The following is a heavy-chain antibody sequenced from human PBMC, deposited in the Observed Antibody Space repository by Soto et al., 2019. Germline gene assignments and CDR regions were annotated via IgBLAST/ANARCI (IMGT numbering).Heavy chain of an antibody. CDR2: ISYDGSNK. Sequence: GGSLRLSCAASGFTFSSYGMHWVRQAPGKGLEWVAVISYDGSNKYYADSVKGRFTISRDNSKNTLYLQMNSLRAEDTAVYYCAKDGGGANLYFDYWGQGTLVTVSS. CDR1: GFTFSSYG. D-gene: IGHD3-16*01. V-gene: IGHV3-30*18. J-gene: IGHJ4*02. CDR3: AKDGGGANLYFDY.